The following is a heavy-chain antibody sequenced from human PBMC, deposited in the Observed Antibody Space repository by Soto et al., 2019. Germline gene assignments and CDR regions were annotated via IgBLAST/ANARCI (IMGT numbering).Heavy chain of an antibody. CDR1: GLTFSSYS. D-gene: IGHD1-26*01. CDR3: ARDRVPMCGSYSTGKAVFAY. J-gene: IGHJ4*02. CDR2: ITSSSTYI. V-gene: IGHV3-21*01. Sequence: GGSLRLSCVASGLTFSSYSMNWVRQAPGKGLEWVSSITSSSTYISYADSVKGRFTISRDNAKNSLYLQMNSLRAEDTAVYYCARDRVPMCGSYSTGKAVFAYCGQRTLVTVSS.